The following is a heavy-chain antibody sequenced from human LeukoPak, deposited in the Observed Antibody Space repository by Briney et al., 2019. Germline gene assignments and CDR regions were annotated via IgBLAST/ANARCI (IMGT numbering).Heavy chain of an antibody. Sequence: GGSLRLSCAASGFTFRDYYMSWIRQAPGKGLEWVSYISSSGSTIYYADSVKGRFTISRDNAKNSLYLQMNSLRAEDTAVYYCAREYSSGWYRVNYFDYWGQGTLVTVSS. V-gene: IGHV3-11*01. CDR2: ISSSGSTI. CDR3: AREYSSGWYRVNYFDY. D-gene: IGHD6-19*01. J-gene: IGHJ4*02. CDR1: GFTFRDYY.